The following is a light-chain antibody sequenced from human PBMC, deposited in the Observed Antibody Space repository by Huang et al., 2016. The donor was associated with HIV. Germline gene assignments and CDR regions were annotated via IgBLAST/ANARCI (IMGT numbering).Light chain of an antibody. CDR2: DAS. Sequence: EIVMTQSPATLSVSLGERATLSCRASQSVGNNLAWYQLKPGQAPRLLIYDASTRVTAIAARFSGSGSGTEFTLTISSLQSEDFALYSCQQYNNWPLLTFGQGTRLEIK. CDR1: QSVGNN. CDR3: QQYNNWPLLT. J-gene: IGKJ5*01. V-gene: IGKV3D-15*01.